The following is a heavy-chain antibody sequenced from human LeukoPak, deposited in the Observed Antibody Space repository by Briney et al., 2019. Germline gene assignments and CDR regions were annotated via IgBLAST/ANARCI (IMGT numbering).Heavy chain of an antibody. V-gene: IGHV3-53*01. CDR2: LYSGVDT. D-gene: IGHD3-10*01. J-gene: IGHJ2*01. CDR3: ARVGDHYHWYFDL. Sequence: GGSLRLSCEASGISVGTKYMNWVRQAPGKGLEWVSILYSGVDTYYADSVKGRFTISRDNSKNTLFLQMNSLRADDTAVYYCARVGDHYHWYFDLWGRGTRVSVSS. CDR1: GISVGTKY.